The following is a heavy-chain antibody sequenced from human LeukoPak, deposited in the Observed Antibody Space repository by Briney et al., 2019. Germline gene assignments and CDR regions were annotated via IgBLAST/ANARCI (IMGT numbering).Heavy chain of an antibody. V-gene: IGHV3-53*01. J-gene: IGHJ4*02. CDR1: GFTVSSNY. CDR3: ARLVATTGRHYFDY. CDR2: IYSGGNT. D-gene: IGHD1-1*01. Sequence: GGSLRLSCAASGFTVSSNYMGWVRQAPGKGLEYVSVIYSGGNTYYAGSVKGRFTISRDNSKNTVYLQMNSLRAEDTAVFYCARLVATTGRHYFDYWGQGNLVTVSS.